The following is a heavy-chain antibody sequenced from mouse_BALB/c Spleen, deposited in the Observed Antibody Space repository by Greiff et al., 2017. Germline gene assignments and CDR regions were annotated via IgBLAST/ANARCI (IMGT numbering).Heavy chain of an antibody. CDR1: GFSLTGYG. CDR2: IWGGGST. J-gene: IGHJ4*01. V-gene: IGHV2-6-7*01. Sequence: VKLQESGPGLVAPSQSLSITCTVSGFSLTGYGVNWVRQPPGKGLEWLGMIWGGGSTDYNSALKSRLSISKDNSKSQVFLKMNSLQTDDTARYYCARVGTSTLYAMDYWGQGTSVTVSS. CDR3: ARVGTSTLYAMDY. D-gene: IGHD5-1*01.